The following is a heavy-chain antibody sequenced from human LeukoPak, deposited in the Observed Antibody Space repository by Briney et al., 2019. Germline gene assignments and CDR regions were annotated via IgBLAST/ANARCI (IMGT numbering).Heavy chain of an antibody. CDR3: ARSALAVADAYC. Sequence: SETLSLPCTVSRGSISTTNYYWGWVRPPPGEGLEWIGIIYYTGSNSFNPSLKSRVTISVDTSKNQFSMQLTTVTAADTAVYYCARSALAVADAYCWGEGTLVTVFS. V-gene: IGHV4-39*01. CDR2: IYYTGSN. CDR1: RGSISTTNYY. J-gene: IGHJ4*02. D-gene: IGHD6-19*01.